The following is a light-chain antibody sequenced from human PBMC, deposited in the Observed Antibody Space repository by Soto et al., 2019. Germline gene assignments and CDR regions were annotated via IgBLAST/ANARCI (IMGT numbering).Light chain of an antibody. CDR1: QSVHSR. Sequence: EIVMTQSPAALSVSPGDAATLSCRASQSVHSRLAWYQQKPGQAPRLLIYGASTRASGIPARFRGSGSGTEFTLTISSLQSEDFAVYYCRQYDDWPPWTFGPGTKVEIK. J-gene: IGKJ1*01. CDR2: GAS. CDR3: RQYDDWPPWT. V-gene: IGKV3-15*01.